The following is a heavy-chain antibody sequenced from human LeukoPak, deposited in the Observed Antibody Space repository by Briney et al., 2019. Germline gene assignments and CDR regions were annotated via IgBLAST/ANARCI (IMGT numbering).Heavy chain of an antibody. V-gene: IGHV4-39*07. Sequence: SETLSLTCTVSGGSISSRSYSWGWIRQPPGKGLEWIGEINHSGSTNYNSSLKSRVTISIDTSKNQFSLKLTSVTAADTALYYCARGGGKSGYYFDYWGQGTLVTVSS. J-gene: IGHJ4*02. D-gene: IGHD5-12*01. CDR1: GGSISSRSYS. CDR2: INHSGST. CDR3: ARGGGKSGYYFDY.